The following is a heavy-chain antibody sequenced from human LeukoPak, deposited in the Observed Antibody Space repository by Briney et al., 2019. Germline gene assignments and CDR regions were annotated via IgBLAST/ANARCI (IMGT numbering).Heavy chain of an antibody. J-gene: IGHJ3*02. V-gene: IGHV1-69*13. Sequence: AASVKVSCKASGGTFSSYAISWVRQAPGQGLEWMGGIIPIFGTANYAQKFQGRVTITADESTSTAYMELSSLRSEDTAVYYCAREDASGYYDSSGYYHDAFDIWGQGTMVTVSS. CDR3: AREDASGYYDSSGYYHDAFDI. D-gene: IGHD3-22*01. CDR1: GGTFSSYA. CDR2: IIPIFGTA.